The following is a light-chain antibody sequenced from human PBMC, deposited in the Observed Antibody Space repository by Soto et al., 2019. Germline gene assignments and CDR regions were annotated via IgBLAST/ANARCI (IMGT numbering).Light chain of an antibody. CDR2: DAS. CDR1: QSVSSY. Sequence: EIVXTXSPATXXXXXGERATLSCRASQSVSSYLAWYQQKPGQAPRLLIYDASNRATGIPARFSGSGSGTDFTLTISSLEPEDFAVYYCQQRSNWLYTFGQGTKLEIK. J-gene: IGKJ2*01. V-gene: IGKV3-11*01. CDR3: QQRSNWLYT.